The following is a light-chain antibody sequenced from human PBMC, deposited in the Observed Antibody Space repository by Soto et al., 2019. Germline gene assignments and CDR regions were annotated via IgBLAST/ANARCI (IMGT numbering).Light chain of an antibody. CDR3: PPIGPSPP. J-gene: IGKJ1*01. CDR1: QSLSNNY. CDR2: GAS. Sequence: VLTQSPGTLSLSPGEGATLSCRASQSLSNNYLAWYQHKPGQAPRLLIYGASSRATGIPDRFSGIGSGTAYTLPISRLEPDDFAVYSCPPIGPSPPFGQGTTVEIK. V-gene: IGKV3-20*01.